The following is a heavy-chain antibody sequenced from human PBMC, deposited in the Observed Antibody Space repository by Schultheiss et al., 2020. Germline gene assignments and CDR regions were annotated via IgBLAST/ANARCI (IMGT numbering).Heavy chain of an antibody. CDR3: ARHRYSGGYGGFDY. CDR2: IYSGGST. V-gene: IGHV3-66*04. Sequence: GGSLRLSCAASGFTVSSYYMSWVRQAPGKGLEWVSVIYSGGSTYYADSVKGRFTIARDNSKNTLYLQMNSLRAGDTAVYYCARHRYSGGYGGFDYWGQGTLVTVS. D-gene: IGHD1-26*01. CDR1: GFTVSSYY. J-gene: IGHJ4*02.